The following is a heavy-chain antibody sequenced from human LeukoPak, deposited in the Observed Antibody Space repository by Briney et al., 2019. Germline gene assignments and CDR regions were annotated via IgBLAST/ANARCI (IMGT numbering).Heavy chain of an antibody. CDR1: GFTFSDYY. D-gene: IGHD3-3*01. Sequence: GGSPRLSCAASGFTFSDYYMSWIRQALGKGLEWVSCISSSGSTIYYADSVKGRFTISRDNAKNSLYLQMNSLRAEDTAVYYCASQQGYDFNVYYFDYWGQGTLVTVSS. CDR3: ASQQGYDFNVYYFDY. CDR2: ISSSGSTI. J-gene: IGHJ4*02. V-gene: IGHV3-11*01.